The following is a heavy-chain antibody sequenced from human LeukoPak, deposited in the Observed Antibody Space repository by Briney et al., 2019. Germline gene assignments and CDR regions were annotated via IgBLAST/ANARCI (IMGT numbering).Heavy chain of an antibody. CDR1: GFTFSSYE. CDR3: ARVEEDAFDI. V-gene: IGHV3-48*03. CDR2: ISSSGSTI. J-gene: IGHJ3*02. Sequence: GGSLRLSCAASGFTFSSYEMNWVRQAPGKGLEWVSYISSSGSTIYYADSVKGRFTISRDNAKNSLYLQMNSLRAEDTAVYYCARVEEDAFDIWGQGTKVTVSS.